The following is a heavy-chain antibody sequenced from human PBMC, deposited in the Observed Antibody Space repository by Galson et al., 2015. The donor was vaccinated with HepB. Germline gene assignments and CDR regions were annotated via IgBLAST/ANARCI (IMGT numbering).Heavy chain of an antibody. CDR2: VSAYSSDT. J-gene: IGHJ4*02. Sequence: SVKVSCKASGYRFSSSGINWVRQAPGQGLEWVGWVSAYSSDTEYAQNLQGRVTMTTDTSTSTAYMELRSLRSDDTAVYYCARSERGLFDYWGQGTLVIVSS. V-gene: IGHV1-18*01. CDR3: ARSERGLFDY. CDR1: GYRFSSSG. D-gene: IGHD3-10*01.